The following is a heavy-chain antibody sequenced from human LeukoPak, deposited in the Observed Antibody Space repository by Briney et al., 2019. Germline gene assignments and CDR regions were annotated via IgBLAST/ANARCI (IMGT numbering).Heavy chain of an antibody. J-gene: IGHJ4*02. CDR2: IYSGGNT. D-gene: IGHD6-13*01. CDR1: GFSLSDNY. CDR3: TRDTPGIAASVSGG. Sequence: GGTLRLSCTASGFSLSDNYMNWVRQAPGKGLEWVALIYSGGNTHYADSVKGRFTISRDNSKNTLYLQMSSLRVEDTAVYYCTRDTPGIAASVSGGWGQGTLVTVSS. V-gene: IGHV3-53*01.